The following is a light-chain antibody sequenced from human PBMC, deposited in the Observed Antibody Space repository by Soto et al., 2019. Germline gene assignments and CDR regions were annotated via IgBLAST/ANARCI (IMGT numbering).Light chain of an antibody. Sequence: EIVLTQSTGTLSLSPGERATLSCRASQSVGSSYLAWYQQKPGQAPRLLIYGASNKATGIPDRFSGSGSGTDFTLTISRLDPEDFAVYYCQQYGRSSLTFGGGTKVEIK. CDR3: QQYGRSSLT. CDR2: GAS. CDR1: QSVGSSY. V-gene: IGKV3-20*01. J-gene: IGKJ4*01.